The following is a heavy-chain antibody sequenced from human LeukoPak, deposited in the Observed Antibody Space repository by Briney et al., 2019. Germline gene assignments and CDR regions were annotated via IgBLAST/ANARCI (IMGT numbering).Heavy chain of an antibody. Sequence: GASVKVSCTASGYTFTSYGISWVRQAPGQGLEWMGWISAYNGNTNYAQKLQGRVTMTTDTSTSTAYMELRSLRSDDTAVYYCARDYNYYDSSGGTWGQGTLVAVSS. CDR3: ARDYNYYDSSGGT. D-gene: IGHD3-22*01. V-gene: IGHV1-18*01. J-gene: IGHJ5*02. CDR1: GYTFTSYG. CDR2: ISAYNGNT.